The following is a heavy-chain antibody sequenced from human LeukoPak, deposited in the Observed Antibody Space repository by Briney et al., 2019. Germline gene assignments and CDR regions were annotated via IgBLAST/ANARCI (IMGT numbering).Heavy chain of an antibody. CDR1: GFTFSSYA. D-gene: IGHD2-21*01. V-gene: IGHV3-23*01. Sequence: GGSLRLSCAASGFTFSSYAMSRVRQAPGRGLEWVSSIRGSAGNAYYADSVKGRFTISRDDSTNTLYLQMSSLRAEDTAMYYCAKAVGVIYMGIDFWGQGALVTVSS. CDR2: IRGSAGNA. J-gene: IGHJ4*02. CDR3: AKAVGVIYMGIDF.